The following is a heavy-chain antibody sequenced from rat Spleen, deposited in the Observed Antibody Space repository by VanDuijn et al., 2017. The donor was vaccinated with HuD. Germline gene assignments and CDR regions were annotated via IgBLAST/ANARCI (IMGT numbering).Heavy chain of an antibody. J-gene: IGHJ2*01. Sequence: EVQLQESGPGLVKPSQSLSLTCSVTGHDITSSYRWNWIRKFPGNNMEWMGYISYSGSTSYNPSLKSRISITRDTSKNQFFLQLNSVTTEDTATYYCARYGYNLFDYWGQGVMVTVSS. V-gene: IGHV3-1*01. CDR2: ISYSGST. CDR1: GHDITSSY. CDR3: ARYGYNLFDY. D-gene: IGHD1-9*01.